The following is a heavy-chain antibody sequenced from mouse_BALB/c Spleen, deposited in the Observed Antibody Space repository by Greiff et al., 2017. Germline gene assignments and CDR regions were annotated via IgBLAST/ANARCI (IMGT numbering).Heavy chain of an antibody. D-gene: IGHD2-3*01. J-gene: IGHJ4*01. Sequence: DVHLVESGPGLVKPSQSLSLTCSVTGYSITSGYYWNWIRQFPGNKLEWMGYISYDGSNNYNPSLKNRISITRDTSKNQFFLKLNSVTTEDTATYYCARRGWLPLYAMDYWGQGTSVTVSS. CDR2: ISYDGSN. V-gene: IGHV3-6*02. CDR1: GYSITSGYY. CDR3: ARRGWLPLYAMDY.